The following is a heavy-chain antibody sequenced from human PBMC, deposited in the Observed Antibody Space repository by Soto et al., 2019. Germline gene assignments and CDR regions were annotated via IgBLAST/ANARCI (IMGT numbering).Heavy chain of an antibody. CDR1: GFTVSSNY. D-gene: IGHD4-17*01. V-gene: IGHV3-66*04. CDR3: ARRMAYGDYRGAFDI. J-gene: IGHJ3*02. CDR2: IYSDGSA. Sequence: EVQLVESGGGLVQPGGSLRLSCAASGFTVSSNYMNWFRQAPGKGLEWVSVIYSDGSAFYADSVKGRFTISRDNSKNTLFLQMNSLSAVDTAVYYCARRMAYGDYRGAFDIWGQGTMVTVSS.